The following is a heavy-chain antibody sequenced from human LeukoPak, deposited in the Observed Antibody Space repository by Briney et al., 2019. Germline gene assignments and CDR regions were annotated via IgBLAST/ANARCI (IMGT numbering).Heavy chain of an antibody. V-gene: IGHV3-7*01. CDR2: IKQDGSEK. Sequence: ETLSLTCAVYGGSFSGYYWSWVRQAPGKGLEWVANIKQDGSEKYYVDSVKGRFTISRDNAKNSLYLQMNSLRAEDTAVYYCARGGITMIVVDAFDIWGQRTMVTVSS. D-gene: IGHD3-22*01. CDR3: ARGGITMIVVDAFDI. J-gene: IGHJ3*02. CDR1: GGSFSGYY.